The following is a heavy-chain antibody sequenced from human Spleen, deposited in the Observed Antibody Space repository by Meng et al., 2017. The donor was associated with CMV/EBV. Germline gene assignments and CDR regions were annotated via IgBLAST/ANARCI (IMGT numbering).Heavy chain of an antibody. Sequence: GGSLRLSCAASGFTFSTYAMHWVRQAPGKGLEYVSSISSNGGSTHYADSVKGRFTVSRDNSKNMLYLQMGSLRAECMAVYYCARYYFDSMTYYIDYWGQGTLVTVSS. CDR2: ISSNGGST. V-gene: IGHV3-64*02. CDR1: GFTFSTYA. D-gene: IGHD3-10*01. CDR3: ARYYFDSMTYYIDY. J-gene: IGHJ4*02.